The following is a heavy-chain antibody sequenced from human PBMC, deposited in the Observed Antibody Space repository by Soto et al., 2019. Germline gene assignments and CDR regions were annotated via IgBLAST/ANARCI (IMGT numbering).Heavy chain of an antibody. D-gene: IGHD4-17*01. CDR3: AKDDGQGTTVTYYCMVV. V-gene: IGHV3-30*18. CDR1: GFTFSSYG. CDR2: ISYDGSNK. J-gene: IGHJ6*02. Sequence: QVQLVASGGGVVQPERSLRLSCAASGFTFSSYGMHWVRQAPGKGLEWVAVISYDGSNKYYADSVKGRFTISRDNSKNPLYLQMNSLRAEDKVVYYCAKDDGQGTTVTYYCMVVWGQGTTVTVSS.